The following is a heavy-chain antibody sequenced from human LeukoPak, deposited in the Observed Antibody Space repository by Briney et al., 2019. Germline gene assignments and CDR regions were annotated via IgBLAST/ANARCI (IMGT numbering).Heavy chain of an antibody. CDR1: VGSVSSGSYY. D-gene: IGHD5-18*01. CDR3: ARGSGYSLVGGLVDY. V-gene: IGHV4-61*01. CDR2: IYYSGST. J-gene: IGHJ4*02. Sequence: SETLSLTCTVSVGSVSSGSYYWSWIRQPPGKGLEWLGYIYYSGSTNYNPSLKSRVTISVDTCKNQFSLKLSSVTAADTAVYYCARGSGYSLVGGLVDYWGQGTLVTVSS.